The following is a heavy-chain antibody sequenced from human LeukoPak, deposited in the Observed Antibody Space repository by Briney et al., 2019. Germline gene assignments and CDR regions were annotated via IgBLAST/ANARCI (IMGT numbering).Heavy chain of an antibody. CDR3: AKDLVGALNYFDY. D-gene: IGHD1-26*01. CDR2: ISASGGNT. Sequence: GGSLRLSCAASGFTFSSYAMSWVRQAPGKGLEWVSAISASGGNTYYADSVKGRFTISRDNSKNTLYLQMNSLRAEDTAVYYCAKDLVGALNYFDYWGQGTLVTVSS. CDR1: GFTFSSYA. V-gene: IGHV3-23*01. J-gene: IGHJ4*02.